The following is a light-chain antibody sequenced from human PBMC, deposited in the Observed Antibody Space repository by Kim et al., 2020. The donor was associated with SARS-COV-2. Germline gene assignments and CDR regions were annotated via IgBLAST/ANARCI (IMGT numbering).Light chain of an antibody. CDR3: QQYGTSPLT. CDR2: GAS. J-gene: IGKJ4*01. Sequence: EIVLTQSPATLSLSPGERAALSCRASQSVSSSYLAWYQQKPGQAPRLLIYGASSRATGIPDRFSGSGSGTDFTLTITRLEPDDFAVYYGQQYGTSPLTCGGGTKVDIK. CDR1: QSVSSSY. V-gene: IGKV3-20*01.